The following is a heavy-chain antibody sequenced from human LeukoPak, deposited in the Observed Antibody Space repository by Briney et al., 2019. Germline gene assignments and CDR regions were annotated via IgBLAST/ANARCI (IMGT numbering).Heavy chain of an antibody. Sequence: SETLSLTRTVSGGSISTYFWNWIRQPPGKGLEWIGYIYYSGSTYYNPSLKSRVTISVDTSKNQFSLKLSSVTAADTAVYYCARVDCSGGSCPPDYWGQGTLVTVSS. V-gene: IGHV4-59*08. D-gene: IGHD2-15*01. CDR1: GGSISTYF. J-gene: IGHJ4*02. CDR2: IYYSGST. CDR3: ARVDCSGGSCPPDY.